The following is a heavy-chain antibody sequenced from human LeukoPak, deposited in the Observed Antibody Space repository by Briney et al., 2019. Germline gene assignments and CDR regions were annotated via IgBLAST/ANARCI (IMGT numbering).Heavy chain of an antibody. CDR1: GFTFSSYA. CDR3: ARDSPGSQPYYYYGMDV. CDR2: IRYDGSNE. D-gene: IGHD3-10*01. Sequence: GGSLRLSCAASGFTFSSYAMHWVRQAPGKGLEWVAFIRYDGSNEYYADSVKGRFTISRDNSKNTLYLQMNSLRAEDTAVYYCARDSPGSQPYYYYGMDVWGQGTTVTVSS. V-gene: IGHV3-30*02. J-gene: IGHJ6*02.